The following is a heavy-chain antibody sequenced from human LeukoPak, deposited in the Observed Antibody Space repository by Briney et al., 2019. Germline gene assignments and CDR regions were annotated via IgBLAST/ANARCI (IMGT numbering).Heavy chain of an antibody. D-gene: IGHD6-19*01. V-gene: IGHV4-4*07. CDR2: IYTSGST. Sequence: SETLSLTCTVSGGSISSYYWNWIRQPAGKGLDWIGRIYTSGSTNYNPSLKSRVTISVDTSKNQFSLKLSSVTAADTAVYYCARHPPLGSSGWYVSRNPYYFDYWGQGTLVTVSS. CDR1: GGSISSYY. J-gene: IGHJ4*02. CDR3: ARHPPLGSSGWYVSRNPYYFDY.